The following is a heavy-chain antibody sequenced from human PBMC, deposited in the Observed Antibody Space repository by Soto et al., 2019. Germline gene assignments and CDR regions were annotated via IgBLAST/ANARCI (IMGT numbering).Heavy chain of an antibody. CDR2: IHFDGSA. J-gene: IGHJ4*02. CDR3: AAYGPNSGDGY. CDR1: GFTIYKND. V-gene: IGHV3-66*01. Sequence: EVQLVQSGRGLVQPGGSLRLSCVASGFTIYKNDMIWVRQAPGEGLEWVAHIHFDGSAYYADSVKGRFTISKDNSKNTLYFQMNSLRSEDTAVYYCAAYGPNSGDGYWGQGTLVTVSS. D-gene: IGHD4-17*01.